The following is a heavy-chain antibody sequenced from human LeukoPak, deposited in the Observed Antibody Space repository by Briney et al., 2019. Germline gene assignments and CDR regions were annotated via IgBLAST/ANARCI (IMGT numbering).Heavy chain of an antibody. Sequence: SETLSLTCTVSGGSISSYYWSWIRQPPGKGLEWIGYIYYSGSTNYNPSLKSRVTISVDTSKNQFSLKLSSVTAADTAVYYCARHDEWELLVFDYWGQGTLVTVSS. CDR3: ARHDEWELLVFDY. V-gene: IGHV4-59*08. J-gene: IGHJ4*02. D-gene: IGHD1-26*01. CDR1: GGSISSYY. CDR2: IYYSGST.